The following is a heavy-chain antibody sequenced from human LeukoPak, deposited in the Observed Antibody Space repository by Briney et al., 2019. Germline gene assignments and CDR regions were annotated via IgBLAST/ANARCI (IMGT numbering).Heavy chain of an antibody. CDR1: GYTFTSYH. J-gene: IGHJ6*02. V-gene: IGHV1-46*01. Sequence: APVKVSCKASGYTFTSYHIHWVRQVPGQGLEWMGVINPSEGSTDYAQKFQDRVSLTRDTSTSTVYMDLSRLRCEDTAVYYCARSDKMDVWGQGTTVTVSS. CDR3: ARSDKMDV. CDR2: INPSEGST.